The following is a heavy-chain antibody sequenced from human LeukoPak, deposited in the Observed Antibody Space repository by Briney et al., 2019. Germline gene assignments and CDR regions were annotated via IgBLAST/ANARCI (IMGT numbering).Heavy chain of an antibody. CDR1: GFTFSSYG. D-gene: IGHD6-13*01. J-gene: IGHJ4*02. CDR3: AKVMSSWWKYYFDY. V-gene: IGHV3-30*18. Sequence: GGSLRLSCAASGFTFSSYGMHWVRQAPGKGLEWVAVISYDGSNKYYADSVKGRFTISRDNSKNTLYLQMNSLRAEDTAVYYCAKVMSSWWKYYFDYWGQGTLVTVSS. CDR2: ISYDGSNK.